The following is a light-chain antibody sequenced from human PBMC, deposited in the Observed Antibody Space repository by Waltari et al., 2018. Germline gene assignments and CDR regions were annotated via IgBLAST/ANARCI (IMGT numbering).Light chain of an antibody. CDR1: QGVGSA. CDR2: DAS. CDR3: QHYVRLPVT. J-gene: IGKJ1*01. V-gene: IGKV3-20*01. Sequence: EIVLTQSPGTLSLSPGERATLSCRASQGVGSALAWSQQKPGQAPRLLIYDASTRATGIPDRFSGSGSGTDFSLSISRLAPDDLAVYYCQHYVRLPVTFGQGTKVEFK.